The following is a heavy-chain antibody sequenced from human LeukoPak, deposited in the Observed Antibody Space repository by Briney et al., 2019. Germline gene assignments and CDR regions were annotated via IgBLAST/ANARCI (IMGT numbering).Heavy chain of an antibody. CDR2: IRSKANSYAT. J-gene: IGHJ4*02. CDR3: TRHGAVGPPA. D-gene: IGHD2-2*01. Sequence: PGGSLRLSCAASGFTFSGSAMHWVRQASGKGLEWVGRIRSKANSYATAYAASVKGRFTISRDDSKNTAYLQMNSLKTEGTAVYYRTRHGAVGPPAWGQGTLVTVSS. CDR1: GFTFSGSA. V-gene: IGHV3-73*01.